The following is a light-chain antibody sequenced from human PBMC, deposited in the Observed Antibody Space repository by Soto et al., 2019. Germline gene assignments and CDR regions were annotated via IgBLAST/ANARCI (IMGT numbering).Light chain of an antibody. CDR2: GAS. Sequence: EIVMTQSPATLSVSPGERATLSCRASQSVSSNLAWYQQKPGQAPRLLIYGASTRATGIPARFSGSGSGTEFTLTISSLQSEDFAVYYCQQYNNWLPYTFGQGNKLEIK. J-gene: IGKJ2*01. V-gene: IGKV3-15*01. CDR3: QQYNNWLPYT. CDR1: QSVSSN.